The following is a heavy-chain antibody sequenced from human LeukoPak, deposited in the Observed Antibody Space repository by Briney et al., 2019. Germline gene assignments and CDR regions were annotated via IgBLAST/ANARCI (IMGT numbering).Heavy chain of an antibody. D-gene: IGHD2-2*01. J-gene: IGHJ6*02. V-gene: IGHV4-34*01. Sequence: SETLSLTCAVYGGSFSGYYWSWIRQPPGKGLEWIGEINHSGSTNYNPSLKSRVTISVDTSKNQFSLKLSSVTAADTAVYYRARGPGDIVVVPAAPARYYYYGMDVWGQGTTVTVSS. CDR2: INHSGST. CDR3: ARGPGDIVVVPAAPARYYYYGMDV. CDR1: GGSFSGYY.